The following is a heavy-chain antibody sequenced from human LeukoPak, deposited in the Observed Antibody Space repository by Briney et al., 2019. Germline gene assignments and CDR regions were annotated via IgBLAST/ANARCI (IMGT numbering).Heavy chain of an antibody. Sequence: VASVKVSCKASGGTFSSYAISWVRQAPGQGLEWMGVIIPIFGTANYAQKFQGRVTITADESTSTAYMELSSLRSEDTAVYYCARSHTAPQISSSSEDYYYYYYMDVWGKGTTVTVSS. CDR3: ARSHTAPQISSSSEDYYYYYYMDV. J-gene: IGHJ6*03. CDR2: IIPIFGTA. V-gene: IGHV1-69*13. D-gene: IGHD6-6*01. CDR1: GGTFSSYA.